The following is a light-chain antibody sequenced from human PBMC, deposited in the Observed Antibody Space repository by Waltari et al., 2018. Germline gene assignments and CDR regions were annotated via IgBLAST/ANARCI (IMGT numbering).Light chain of an antibody. V-gene: IGKV1-39*01. CDR3: QQAYNTPSIT. CDR1: ESIGYY. Sequence: DIQMTQSPSSLSASVGHRVTIPFRASESIGYYLNWYQQRPGQTPDLLIYSASSLQDGVPSRFTGSGSGTVFTLTISSLQPEDSATYYCQQAYNTPSITFGQGTRLEIK. CDR2: SAS. J-gene: IGKJ5*01.